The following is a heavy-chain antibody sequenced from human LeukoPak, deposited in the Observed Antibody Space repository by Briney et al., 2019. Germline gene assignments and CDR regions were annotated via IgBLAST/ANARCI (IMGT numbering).Heavy chain of an antibody. J-gene: IGHJ4*02. V-gene: IGHV3-23*01. CDR3: AKDQRYYGSGSYGPFDY. D-gene: IGHD3-10*01. CDR1: GFTFRDYV. Sequence: PGGSLRLSCAASGFTFRDYVMNWVRQAPGKRLEWVSAIGGGSFDKFYADFVKGRFTISRDNSKNTLYLQMNSLRAEDTAVYYCAKDQRYYGSGSYGPFDYWGQGTLVTVSS. CDR2: IGGGSFDK.